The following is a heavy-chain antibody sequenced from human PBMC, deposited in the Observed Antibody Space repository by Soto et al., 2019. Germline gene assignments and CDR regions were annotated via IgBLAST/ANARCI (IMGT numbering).Heavy chain of an antibody. CDR1: GGSISSGGYY. CDR2: IYYSGST. D-gene: IGHD2-15*01. CDR3: AREGGGYCSGGSCSHNYYCYYGMDV. V-gene: IGHV4-31*03. J-gene: IGHJ6*02. Sequence: QVQLQESGPGLVKPSQTLSLTCTVSGGSISSGGYYWSWIRQHPGKGLEWIGYIYYSGSTYYNPSLQSRGTIAVDTSKNQFALKLSSVTGADTAVYYCAREGGGYCSGGSCSHNYYCYYGMDVWGQGTTVTVSS.